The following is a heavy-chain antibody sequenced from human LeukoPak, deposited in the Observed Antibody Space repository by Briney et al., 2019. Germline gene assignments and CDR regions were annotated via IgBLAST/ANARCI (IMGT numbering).Heavy chain of an antibody. CDR2: ISGSGGST. Sequence: GGSLRLSCAASGFTFSSYAMSWVRQAPGKGLEWVSAISGSGGSTYYADSVEGRFTISRDNSKNTLYLQMNSLRAEDTAVYYCAKVYDYYDSSGSKRYFDYWGQGTLVTVSS. J-gene: IGHJ4*02. CDR3: AKVYDYYDSSGSKRYFDY. CDR1: GFTFSSYA. D-gene: IGHD3-22*01. V-gene: IGHV3-23*01.